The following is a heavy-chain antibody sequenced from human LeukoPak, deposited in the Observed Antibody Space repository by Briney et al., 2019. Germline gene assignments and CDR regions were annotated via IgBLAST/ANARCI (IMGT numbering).Heavy chain of an antibody. CDR2: IYHSGST. J-gene: IGHJ4*02. Sequence: SETLSLTCAVSGGSISSGGYSWSWIRQPPEKGLEWIGYIYHSGSTYYNPSLKSRGTISVDTSNNQFSLKLTSVTAADTAVYYCARSGRGNSAGFDCWGQGTLVTVSS. D-gene: IGHD3-10*01. CDR3: ARSGRGNSAGFDC. CDR1: GGSISSGGYS. V-gene: IGHV4-30-2*02.